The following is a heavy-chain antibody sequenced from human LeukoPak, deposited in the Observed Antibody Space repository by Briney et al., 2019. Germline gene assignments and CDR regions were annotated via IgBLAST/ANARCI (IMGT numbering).Heavy chain of an antibody. CDR2: IYHSGST. CDR3: ARTNRVRPTTFHP. CDR1: GGSISSGGYC. V-gene: IGHV4-30-2*01. Sequence: SETLSLTCAVSGGSISSGGYCWSWIRQPPGKGLEWIGYIYHSGSTYYNPSLKSRVTISVDRSKNQFSLNLSSVTAADTAVSYCARTNRVRPTTFHPWGQGTQVTVSS. J-gene: IGHJ5*02. D-gene: IGHD3-10*01.